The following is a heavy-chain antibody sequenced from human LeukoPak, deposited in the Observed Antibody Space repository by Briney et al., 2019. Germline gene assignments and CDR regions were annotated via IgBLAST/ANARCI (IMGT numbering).Heavy chain of an antibody. J-gene: IGHJ4*02. CDR3: AREGRVLYVWGSYRSRGFDY. D-gene: IGHD3-16*02. V-gene: IGHV4-38-2*02. Sequence: TSETLSLTCTVSGYSISSSYYWSWIRQPPGKGLEWIGSIYHSGSTYYNPSLKSRVTISVDTSKNQFSLKLSSVTAADTAVYYCAREGRVLYVWGSYRSRGFDYWGQGTLVTVSS. CDR2: IYHSGST. CDR1: GYSISSSYY.